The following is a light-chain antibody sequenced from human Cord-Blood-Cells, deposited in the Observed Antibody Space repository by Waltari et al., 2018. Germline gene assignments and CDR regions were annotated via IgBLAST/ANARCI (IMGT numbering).Light chain of an antibody. CDR1: SSDVGSYNL. CDR2: EGS. CDR3: CSYAGSSTLV. V-gene: IGLV2-23*01. J-gene: IGLJ2*01. Sequence: QSALTQPASVSGSPGQSITISCTGTSSDVGSYNLVSWYQQHPGKAPKLMIYEGSKRPSGVSNRFSGSKSGKTASLTISGLQAEDEADYYCCSYAGSSTLVFGGGTKPTVL.